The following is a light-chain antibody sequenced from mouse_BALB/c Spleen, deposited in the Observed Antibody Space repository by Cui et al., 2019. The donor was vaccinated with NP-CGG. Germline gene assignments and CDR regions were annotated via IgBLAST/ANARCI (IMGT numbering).Light chain of an antibody. CDR2: GTN. Sequence: QAVVTQASALTTSPGETVTLTCRSSTGAVTTSNYANWVQEKPDHLFTGLIGGTNNRVPGVPARFSGSLIGDKAVLTITGAQTEDEAMYFCSLWYSNHWVFGGGTKLTVL. CDR1: TGAVTTSNY. V-gene: IGLV1*01. CDR3: SLWYSNHWV. J-gene: IGLJ1*01.